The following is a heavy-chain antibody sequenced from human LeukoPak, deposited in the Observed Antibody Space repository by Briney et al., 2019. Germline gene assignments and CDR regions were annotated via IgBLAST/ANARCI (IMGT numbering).Heavy chain of an antibody. D-gene: IGHD1-26*01. CDR3: ARGFGGSYSGDFDI. V-gene: IGHV4-39*01. J-gene: IGHJ3*02. CDR2: IYYSGST. Sequence: SETLSLTCTVSGGSISSSSYYWGWIRQPPGKGLEWIGSIYYSGSTYYNPSLKSRVTISVDTSKNQFSLKLSSVTAADTAVYYCARGFGGSYSGDFDIWGQGTMVTVSS. CDR1: GGSISSSSYY.